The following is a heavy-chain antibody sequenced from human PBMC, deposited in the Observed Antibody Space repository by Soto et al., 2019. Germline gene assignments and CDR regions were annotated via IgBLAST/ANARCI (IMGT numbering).Heavy chain of an antibody. CDR3: ARDPQPHRYYMDF. V-gene: IGHV3-74*01. J-gene: IGHJ6*03. Sequence: GGSLRLSCAASGFTFSTYWMHWVRQAPGKGLVWVSRINTDGGSTIYADSVKGRFTISRDNAKNTLYLQMNSLRAEDTAVYYCARDPQPHRYYMDFWGKGTTVTVSS. CDR2: INTDGGST. CDR1: GFTFSTYW.